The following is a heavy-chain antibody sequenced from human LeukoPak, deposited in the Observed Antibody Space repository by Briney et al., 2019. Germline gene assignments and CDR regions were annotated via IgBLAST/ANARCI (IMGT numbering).Heavy chain of an antibody. CDR2: ISYDGSNK. CDR3: AKSDDSDYVGYFDY. J-gene: IGHJ4*02. V-gene: IGHV3-30*18. CDR1: GFTFSSYG. D-gene: IGHD4-11*01. Sequence: GGSLRLSCAASGFTFSSYGMHWVRQAPGKGLEWVAFISYDGSNKYYTDSVKGRFTISRDNSKNTLYLQMNSLRAEDTAVYYCAKSDDSDYVGYFDYWGQGTLVTVSS.